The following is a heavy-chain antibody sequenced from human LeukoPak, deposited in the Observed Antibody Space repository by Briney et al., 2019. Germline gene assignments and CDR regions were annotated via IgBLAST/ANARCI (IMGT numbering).Heavy chain of an antibody. D-gene: IGHD3-16*01. CDR3: ARNYVTDPGFDY. Sequence: SSETLSLTCTVSGGSISSYYWSWIRQPPGKGLEWIGYIYYSGSTIYNPSLKSRVTISVDTSKNQFSLKLSSVTAADTAVYYCARNYVTDPGFDYWGQGTLVTVSS. V-gene: IGHV4-59*08. J-gene: IGHJ4*02. CDR1: GGSISSYY. CDR2: IYYSGST.